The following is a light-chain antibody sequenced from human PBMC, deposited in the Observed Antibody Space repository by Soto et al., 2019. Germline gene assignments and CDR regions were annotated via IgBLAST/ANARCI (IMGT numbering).Light chain of an antibody. CDR2: GAS. V-gene: IGKV3-20*01. Sequence: PGERATLSCRASQSVRSSYLAWYQQKPGQAPRRLVYGASSRATGIPDRFSGSGSGTDFTLTVSRLEPEDFAVYYCQQYGGSPWTFGQGTKVEIK. CDR1: QSVRSSY. CDR3: QQYGGSPWT. J-gene: IGKJ1*01.